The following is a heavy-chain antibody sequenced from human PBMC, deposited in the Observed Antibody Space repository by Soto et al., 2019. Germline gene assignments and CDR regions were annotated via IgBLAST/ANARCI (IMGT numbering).Heavy chain of an antibody. Sequence: EASVKVSCKVSGYTLTELSMHWVRQAPGKGLEWMGGFDPEDGETIYAQKFQGRVTMTEDTSTDTAYMELSSLRSEDTAVYYCATIRGGYGYFDYWGQGTLVTVSS. D-gene: IGHD5-12*01. CDR3: ATIRGGYGYFDY. V-gene: IGHV1-24*01. CDR2: FDPEDGET. CDR1: GYTLTELS. J-gene: IGHJ4*02.